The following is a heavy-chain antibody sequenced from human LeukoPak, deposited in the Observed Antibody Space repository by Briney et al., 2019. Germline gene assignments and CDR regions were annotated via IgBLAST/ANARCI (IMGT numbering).Heavy chain of an antibody. V-gene: IGHV5-51*01. J-gene: IGHJ4*02. D-gene: IGHD3-22*01. CDR2: IYPGDSDT. CDR1: GYSFTSYW. Sequence: GESLKISCKGSGYSFTSYWIGWVRQMPGKGLEWMGIIYPGDSDTRYSPSFQGQVTISADKSISTAYLQWSSLEASDTAMYYCARHPEPHYYDSCCYYYDYWGQGTLVTVSS. CDR3: ARHPEPHYYDSCCYYYDY.